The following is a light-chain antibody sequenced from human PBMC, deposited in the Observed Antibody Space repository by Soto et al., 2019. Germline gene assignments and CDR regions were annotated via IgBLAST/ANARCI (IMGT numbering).Light chain of an antibody. V-gene: IGKV1-39*01. Sequence: DIQMTQSPFSLSASIGDRVTITCRASQNVGTYLSWYQQKQGKAPKLLINVASTLQSGVPSRFSGSGSGTDFTLAISSLQPEDFATYYCQQSSSTPQTFGGGTKVDIK. J-gene: IGKJ4*01. CDR3: QQSSSTPQT. CDR1: QNVGTY. CDR2: VAS.